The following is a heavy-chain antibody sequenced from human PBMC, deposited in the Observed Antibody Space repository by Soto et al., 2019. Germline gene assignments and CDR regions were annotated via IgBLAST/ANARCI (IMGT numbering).Heavy chain of an antibody. CDR2: ISSRGSTI. Sequence: GGSLRLSCAASGATFSDYYMSWIRQAPGKGLEWVSYISSRGSTIYYADSMKGRFTVSRDNARNSLYLQMSSLRPEDTAMYYCVGVVPAANGGHWFDPWGQGTLVTVSS. J-gene: IGHJ5*02. V-gene: IGHV3-11*01. CDR3: VGVVPAANGGHWFDP. CDR1: GATFSDYY. D-gene: IGHD2-2*01.